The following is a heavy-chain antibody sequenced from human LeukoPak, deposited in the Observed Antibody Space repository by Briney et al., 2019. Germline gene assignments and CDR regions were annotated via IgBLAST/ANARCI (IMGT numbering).Heavy chain of an antibody. CDR2: ISSSGSTI. Sequence: PGGSLRLSCAASGFTFSSYEMNWVRQAPGKGLEWVSYISSSGSTIYYADFVKGRFTISRDNAKNSLYLQMNSLRAEDTAVYCCARGTPGSGWYGKSNNWFDPWGQGTLVTVSS. J-gene: IGHJ5*02. CDR1: GFTFSSYE. D-gene: IGHD6-19*01. V-gene: IGHV3-48*03. CDR3: ARGTPGSGWYGKSNNWFDP.